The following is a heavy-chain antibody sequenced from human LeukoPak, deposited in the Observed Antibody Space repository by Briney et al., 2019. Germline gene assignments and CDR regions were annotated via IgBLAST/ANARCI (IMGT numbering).Heavy chain of an antibody. CDR3: ASPSEDSSGWESFDY. D-gene: IGHD6-19*01. CDR2: IYYSGST. V-gene: IGHV4-59*01. CDR1: GGSISSYY. J-gene: IGHJ4*02. Sequence: PSETLSLTCTFSGGSISSYYWGWIRQPPGKGLEWIGYIYYSGSTNYNPSLKSRVTISVDTSKNQFSLKLSSVTAADTAVYYCASPSEDSSGWESFDYWGQGTLVTVSS.